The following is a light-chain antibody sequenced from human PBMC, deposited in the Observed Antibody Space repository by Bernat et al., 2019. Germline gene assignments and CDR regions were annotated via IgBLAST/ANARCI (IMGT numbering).Light chain of an antibody. CDR1: QSVSSSF. J-gene: IGKJ2*01. V-gene: IGKV3-20*01. Sequence: EMVLTQSPGTLSLSPGERATLSCRASQSVSSSFLAWYQQKPGQAPRLLIYCASSRATGIPDRFSGSGSGTDFTLTISRLEPEDFEVYYCQQYGNSPPALTFGQGTTLEIK. CDR2: CAS. CDR3: QQYGNSPPALT.